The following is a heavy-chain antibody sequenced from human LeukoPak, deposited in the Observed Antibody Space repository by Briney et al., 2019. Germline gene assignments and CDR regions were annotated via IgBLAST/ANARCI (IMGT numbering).Heavy chain of an antibody. CDR1: GFTFSTYA. D-gene: IGHD7-27*01. V-gene: IGHV3-23*01. J-gene: IGHJ4*02. CDR2: ISGSGGST. CDR3: AKDRPANWGYYFDY. Sequence: PGGSLRLSCAASGFTFSTYAMSWVRQAPGKGLEWVSAISGSGGSTYYADSVKGRFTISRDDSKTTLYLQMNGLRAEDTAVYYCAKDRPANWGYYFDYWGQGTLVTVSS.